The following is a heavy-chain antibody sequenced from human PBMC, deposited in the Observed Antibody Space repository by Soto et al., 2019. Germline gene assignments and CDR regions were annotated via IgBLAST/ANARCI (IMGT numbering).Heavy chain of an antibody. D-gene: IGHD3-10*01. CDR3: AKSLLSGEGIYYFDY. CDR2: ISWNSGSI. J-gene: IGHJ4*02. CDR1: GFTFDDYA. V-gene: IGHV3-9*01. Sequence: GGSLRLSCAASGFTFDDYAMHWVRQAPGKGLEWVSGISWNSGSIGYADSVKGRFTISRDNAKNSLYLQMNSLRAEDTALYYCAKSLLSGEGIYYFDYWGQGTLVTVSS.